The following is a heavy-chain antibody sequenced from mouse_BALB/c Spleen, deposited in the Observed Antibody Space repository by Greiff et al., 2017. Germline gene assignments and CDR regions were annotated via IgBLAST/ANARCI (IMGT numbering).Heavy chain of an antibody. D-gene: IGHD2-14*01. CDR3: ARSGVRPYYAMDY. CDR1: GYSITSDYA. Sequence: EVKLMESGPGLVKPSQSLSLTCTVTGYSITSDYAWNWIRQFPGNKLEWMGYISYSGSTSYNPSLKSRISITRDTSKNQFFLQLNSVTTEDTATYYCARSGVRPYYAMDYWGQGTSVTVSS. V-gene: IGHV3-2*02. J-gene: IGHJ4*01. CDR2: ISYSGST.